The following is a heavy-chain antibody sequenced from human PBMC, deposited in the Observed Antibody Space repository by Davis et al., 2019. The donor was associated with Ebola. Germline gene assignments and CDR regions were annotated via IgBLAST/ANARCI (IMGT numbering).Heavy chain of an antibody. D-gene: IGHD3-22*01. CDR1: GGSVSSGGYY. J-gene: IGHJ2*01. CDR3: ARDYYDSSGFLWYFDL. CDR2: IYYSGST. V-gene: IGHV4-61*08. Sequence: SETLSLTCTVSGGSVSSGGYYWNWIRQPPGKGLEWIGYIYYSGSTDYSPSLRGRVTISLDTSKNQFSLKLSSVTAADTAVYYCARDYYDSSGFLWYFDLWGRGTLVTVSS.